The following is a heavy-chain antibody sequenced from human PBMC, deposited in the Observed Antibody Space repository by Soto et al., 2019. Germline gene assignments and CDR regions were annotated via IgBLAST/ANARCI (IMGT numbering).Heavy chain of an antibody. CDR1: GYTLTELS. Sequence: ASVKVSCKVSGYTLTELSMHWVRQAPGKGLEWMGGFDPEDGETIYAQKFQGRVTMTEDTSTDTAYMELSSLRSEDTAVYYCATALPLYCSGGSCYSEGGWFDPWGQGTLVTVSS. CDR3: ATALPLYCSGGSCYSEGGWFDP. V-gene: IGHV1-24*01. J-gene: IGHJ5*02. CDR2: FDPEDGET. D-gene: IGHD2-15*01.